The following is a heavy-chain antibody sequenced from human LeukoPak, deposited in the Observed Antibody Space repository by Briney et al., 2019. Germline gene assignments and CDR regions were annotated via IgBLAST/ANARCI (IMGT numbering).Heavy chain of an antibody. Sequence: SETLSLTCAVYGGSFSGYYWSWIRQPPGKGLEWIGEINHSGSTNYNPSLKSRVTISVDTSKNQFSLKLSSVTAADTAVYYCARHVSATGPDYWGQGTLVTVSS. V-gene: IGHV4-34*01. CDR3: ARHVSATGPDY. J-gene: IGHJ4*02. D-gene: IGHD5-12*01. CDR1: GGSFSGYY. CDR2: INHSGST.